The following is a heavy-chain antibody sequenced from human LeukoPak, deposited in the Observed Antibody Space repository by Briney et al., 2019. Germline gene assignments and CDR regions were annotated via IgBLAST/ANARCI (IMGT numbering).Heavy chain of an antibody. D-gene: IGHD1-26*01. CDR3: ARQCGSLCPFDY. CDR2: ISVYNGNT. CDR1: GYTFTSYG. Sequence: ASVKVSCKASGYTFTSYGISGVRQAPGQGLEWMGWISVYNGNTHYAQKLQGRVTMTTDTPTSTAYMELRSLRSDDTAVYYCARQCGSLCPFDYWGQGTLVTVSS. J-gene: IGHJ4*02. V-gene: IGHV1-18*01.